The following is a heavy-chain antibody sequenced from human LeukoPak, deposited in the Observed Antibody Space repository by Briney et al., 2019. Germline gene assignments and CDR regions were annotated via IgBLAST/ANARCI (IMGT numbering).Heavy chain of an antibody. V-gene: IGHV3-48*03. CDR3: ASLPLGYCSSTSCYAGWIDY. J-gene: IGHJ4*02. D-gene: IGHD2-2*01. CDR2: ISSSGSTI. CDR1: GFTFSSYE. Sequence: GGSLRLSCAASGFTFSSYEMNWVRQAPGKGLEWVSYISSSGSTIYYADSVKGRFTISRDNAKNSLYLQMNSLRAEDTAVYYCASLPLGYCSSTSCYAGWIDYWGQGTLVTVSS.